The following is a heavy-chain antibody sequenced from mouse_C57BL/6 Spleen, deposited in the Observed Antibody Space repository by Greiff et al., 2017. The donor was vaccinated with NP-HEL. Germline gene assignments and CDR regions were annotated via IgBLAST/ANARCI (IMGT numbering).Heavy chain of an antibody. CDR3: ARSTTVVYFDY. J-gene: IGHJ2*01. Sequence: EVQLQQSGAELVKPGASVKLSCTASGFNIKDYYMHWVKQRTEQGLEWIGRIDPEDGETKYATKFQGKSTITADTSSNTAYLQLSSLTSEDTAVYYCARSTTVVYFDYWGQGTTLTVSS. D-gene: IGHD1-1*01. V-gene: IGHV14-2*01. CDR2: IDPEDGET. CDR1: GFNIKDYY.